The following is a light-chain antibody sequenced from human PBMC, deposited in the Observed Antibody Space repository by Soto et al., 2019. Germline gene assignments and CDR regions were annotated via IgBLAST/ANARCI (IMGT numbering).Light chain of an antibody. Sequence: EIVLTQSPGTVALSPCESATLSSRASQRVTSNLAWYQQRPGKAPRLLIYGASIRATGIPARFSGIGTGTEFTLTISSLESEDFAVYYCQHYNNWPRTFGGGTKVDTK. J-gene: IGKJ4*01. V-gene: IGKV3D-15*01. CDR3: QHYNNWPRT. CDR2: GAS. CDR1: QRVTSN.